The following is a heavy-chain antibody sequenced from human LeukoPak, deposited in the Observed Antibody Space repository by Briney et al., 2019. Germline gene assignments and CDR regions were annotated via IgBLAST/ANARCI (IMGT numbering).Heavy chain of an antibody. D-gene: IGHD6-6*01. CDR3: ARISSAYYYYYGMDV. V-gene: IGHV4-39*07. CDR2: INHSGST. Sequence: SETLSLTCTVSGGSISSSSYYWGWIRQPPGKGLEWIGEINHSGSTNYNPSLKSRVTISVDTSKNQFSLKLSSVTAADTAVYYCARISSAYYYYYGMDVWGQGTTVTVSS. J-gene: IGHJ6*02. CDR1: GGSISSSSYY.